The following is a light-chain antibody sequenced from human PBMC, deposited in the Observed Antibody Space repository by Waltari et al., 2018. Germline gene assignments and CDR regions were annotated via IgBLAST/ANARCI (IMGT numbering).Light chain of an antibody. J-gene: IGLJ2*01. CDR1: GSDVGSFNL. CDR3: CSYAGSTTYVL. CDR2: EVN. V-gene: IGLV2-23*02. Sequence: QPASVSGSPGQSITISCTGTGSDVGSFNLVSWYQLLPGKAPKLLISEVNKRPSGVSNLFFGSKSGITASLTSSGLQAGDEADYYCCSYAGSTTYVLFGGGTKLTVL.